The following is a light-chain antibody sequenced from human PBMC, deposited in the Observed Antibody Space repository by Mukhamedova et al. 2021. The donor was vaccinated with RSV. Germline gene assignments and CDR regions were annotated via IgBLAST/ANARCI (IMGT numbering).Light chain of an antibody. CDR2: GAS. CDR3: QQYGSSRWT. CDR1: QSVSSSY. J-gene: IGKJ1*01. V-gene: IGKV3-20*01. Sequence: GERATLSCRASQSVSSSYLAWYQQKPGQAPRLLIYGASSRATGIPDRFSGSGSGTDFTLTISRLEPEDFAVYYCQQYGSSRWTFG.